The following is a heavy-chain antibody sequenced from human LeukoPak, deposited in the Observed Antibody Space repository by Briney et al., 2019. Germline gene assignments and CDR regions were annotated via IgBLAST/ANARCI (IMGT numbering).Heavy chain of an antibody. V-gene: IGHV3-23*01. CDR2: ISSGGRKT. D-gene: IGHD3-10*01. CDR1: GFTFDTYA. J-gene: IGHJ1*01. Sequence: PGGSLRLSCSASGFTFDTYAMSWLRQAPGKGLEWVSAISSGGRKTYHADSAQGRFTISRDNGKGSLSLQMNSLRVEDTAIYYCAKGSFALVRGVPSEYFQHWGQGSLVTVSS. CDR3: AKGSFALVRGVPSEYFQH.